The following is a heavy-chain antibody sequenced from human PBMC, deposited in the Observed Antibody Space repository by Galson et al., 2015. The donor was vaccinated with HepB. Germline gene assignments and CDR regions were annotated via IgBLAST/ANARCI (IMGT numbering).Heavy chain of an antibody. V-gene: IGHV4-61*01. CDR2: IYYSGST. CDR3: AREGYSYGYADY. D-gene: IGHD5-18*01. Sequence: LSLTCTVSGGSVSSGSYYWSWIRQPPGKGLEWIGYIYYSGSTNYNPSLKSRVTISVDASKNQFSLKLSSVTAADTAVYCCAREGYSYGYADYWGQGTLVTVSS. CDR1: GGSVSSGSYY. J-gene: IGHJ4*02.